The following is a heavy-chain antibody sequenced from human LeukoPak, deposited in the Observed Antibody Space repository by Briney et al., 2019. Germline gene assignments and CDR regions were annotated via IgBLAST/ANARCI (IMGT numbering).Heavy chain of an antibody. V-gene: IGHV1-69*05. J-gene: IGHJ4*02. CDR2: IIPIFGTA. CDR1: GGTFSSYA. CDR3: ARWAGFCTTNNCYNPFDY. Sequence: PGASVKVSCKASGGTFSSYAISWVRQAPGQGLEWMGGIIPIFGTATYAQKFQGRITIITDASTSTVYMELSSLRSEDTAVYYCARWAGFCTTNNCYNPFDYWGQGTLVTVSS. D-gene: IGHD2-2*02.